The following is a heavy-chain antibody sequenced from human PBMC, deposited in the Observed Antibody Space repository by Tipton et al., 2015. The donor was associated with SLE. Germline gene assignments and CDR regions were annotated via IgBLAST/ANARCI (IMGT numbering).Heavy chain of an antibody. Sequence: QLVQSGAEVKKPGESLKISCKGSGYSFTSYWIGWVRQMPGKVLEWMGIIYPGDSDTRYSPSFQGQVTISADKSISTAYLQWSSLKASDTAMYYCARRRGITIFGVVPGMDVWGQGTTVTVSS. CDR1: GYSFTSYW. J-gene: IGHJ6*02. CDR3: ARRRGITIFGVVPGMDV. CDR2: IYPGDSDT. D-gene: IGHD3-3*01. V-gene: IGHV5-51*03.